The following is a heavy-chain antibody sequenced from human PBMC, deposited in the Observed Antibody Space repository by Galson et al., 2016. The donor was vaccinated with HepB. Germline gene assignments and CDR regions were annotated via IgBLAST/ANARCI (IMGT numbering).Heavy chain of an antibody. J-gene: IGHJ6*02. CDR3: ARVWGGRYYSTSSLYYGMDV. CDR2: IIPIFGTT. D-gene: IGHD6-6*01. CDR1: GGTFNSYA. V-gene: IGHV1-69*13. Sequence: SVKVSCKASGGTFNSYAISWVRQGPGQGLEWMGGIIPIFGTTNYAQKFQGRVTITADESTNAAYMELSSLRFEDTAVYYCARVWGGRYYSTSSLYYGMDVWGQGTTVTVSS.